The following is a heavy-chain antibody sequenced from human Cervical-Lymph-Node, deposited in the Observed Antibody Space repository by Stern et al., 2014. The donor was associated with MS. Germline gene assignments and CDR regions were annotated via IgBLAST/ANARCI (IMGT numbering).Heavy chain of an antibody. CDR3: ARTRRYNWNDDYFDY. CDR1: GFSLSTSGMW. D-gene: IGHD1-20*01. CDR2: IDWDDDK. J-gene: IGHJ4*02. Sequence: QVTLRESGPALVKPTQTLTLTCTFSGFSLSTSGMWVSWIRQPPGKAPEWLALIDWDDDKYYSTSLKTRLTISKDTSKNQVVLTMTNMDPVDTATYYCARTRRYNWNDDYFDYWGQGTLVTVSS. V-gene: IGHV2-70*01.